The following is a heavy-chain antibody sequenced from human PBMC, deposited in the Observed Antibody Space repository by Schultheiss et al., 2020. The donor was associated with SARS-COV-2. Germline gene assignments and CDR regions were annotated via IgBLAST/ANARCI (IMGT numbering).Heavy chain of an antibody. Sequence: SETLSLTCTVSGGSISSSSYYWGWIRQPPGKGLEWIGYIYYSGSTYYNPSLKSRVTISVDTSKNQFSLKLSSVTAADTAVYYCARGATTVTTTVFDYWGQGTLVTVSS. CDR1: GGSISSSSYY. CDR2: IYYSGST. D-gene: IGHD4-17*01. J-gene: IGHJ4*02. V-gene: IGHV4-39*07. CDR3: ARGATTVTTTVFDY.